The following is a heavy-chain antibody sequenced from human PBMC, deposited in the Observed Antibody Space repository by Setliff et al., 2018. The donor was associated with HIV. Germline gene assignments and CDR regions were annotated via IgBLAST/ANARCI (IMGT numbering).Heavy chain of an antibody. J-gene: IGHJ4*02. Sequence: GGSLRLSCAASGFTFSSYSMNWVRQAPGKGLEWLSYISSSSSSIYHADSVKGRFTISRDNTRSALYLQMNRLRVEDTAVYYCVRGPQFRPHWGQGTLVTVSS. CDR2: ISSSSSSI. V-gene: IGHV3-48*04. CDR1: GFTFSSYS. CDR3: VRGPQFRPH.